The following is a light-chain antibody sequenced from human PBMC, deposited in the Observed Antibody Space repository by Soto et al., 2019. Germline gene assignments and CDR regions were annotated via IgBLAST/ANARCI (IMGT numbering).Light chain of an antibody. J-gene: IGLJ2*01. CDR3: GSYTDASTVL. V-gene: IGLV2-14*01. CDR2: DVT. CDR1: SSDVGGYNY. Sequence: QSALTQPASVSGSPGQSISISCTGTSSDVGGYNYVSWYQQYPGKAPKLMIYDVTNRPSWVSNRFSGSKSGNTASLTISGLQAEDEANYYCGSYTDASTVLFGGGTKLTVL.